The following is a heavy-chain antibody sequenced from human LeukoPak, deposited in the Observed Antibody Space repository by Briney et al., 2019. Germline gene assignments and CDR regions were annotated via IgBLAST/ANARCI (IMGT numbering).Heavy chain of an antibody. Sequence: TGGSLRLSCAASGFTFSSYWMHWVRQAPGKRLVWVSRINSDGSSTSYADSVKGRFTISRDNAKNTLYLQMNSLRAEDTAVYYCARDVTGTTEVVELYMDVWGKGTTVTVSS. V-gene: IGHV3-74*01. CDR1: GFTFSSYW. CDR2: INSDGSST. CDR3: ARDVTGTTEVVELYMDV. D-gene: IGHD1-7*01. J-gene: IGHJ6*03.